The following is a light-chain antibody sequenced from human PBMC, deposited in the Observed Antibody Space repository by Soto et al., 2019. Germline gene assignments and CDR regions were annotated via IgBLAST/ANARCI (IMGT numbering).Light chain of an antibody. CDR3: QQYGSSGT. CDR2: GAS. CDR1: QSVSSY. J-gene: IGKJ1*01. Sequence: EIVLTQSPGTLSLSPGERATISCRASQSVSSYLAWYQQKPGQAPRLLIYGASSRATGIPDRISGSGSGTDFTLTISRLEPEDFAVYYCQQYGSSGTFGQGTKVDIK. V-gene: IGKV3-20*01.